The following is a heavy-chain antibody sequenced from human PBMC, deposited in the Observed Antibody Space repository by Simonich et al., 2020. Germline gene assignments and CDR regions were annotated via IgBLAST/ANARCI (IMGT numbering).Heavy chain of an antibody. Sequence: QVQLVQSGAEVKKPGASVKVSCKASGYTFTGYYMHWVRQAHGQGLEFIGWNNPNRVGTTYAQKFQGRVTMTRETSISTAYMELSRLRSDDTAVYYCVRWPSIPASYGSGSYFDYWGQGTLVTVSS. D-gene: IGHD3-10*01. CDR1: GYTFTGYY. J-gene: IGHJ4*02. V-gene: IGHV1-2*02. CDR2: NNPNRVGT. CDR3: VRWPSIPASYGSGSYFDY.